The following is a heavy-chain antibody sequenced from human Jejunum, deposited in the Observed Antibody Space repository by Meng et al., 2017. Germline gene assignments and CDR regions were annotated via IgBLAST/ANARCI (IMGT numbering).Heavy chain of an antibody. V-gene: IGHV3-9*01. CDR1: GFKFDEYG. CDR3: VRGFGSSHNDSSGWRFPYFDN. D-gene: IGHD3-22*01. J-gene: IGHJ4*02. CDR2: ISWNGNSA. Sequence: SLKISCAASGFKFDEYGMHWVRQVPGKGLAWVAGISWNGNSADYADPSKGRFTISRDNTNKSVYLQMNSLRVEDTALYCCVRGFGSSHNDSSGWRFPYFDNWGQGTLVTVSS.